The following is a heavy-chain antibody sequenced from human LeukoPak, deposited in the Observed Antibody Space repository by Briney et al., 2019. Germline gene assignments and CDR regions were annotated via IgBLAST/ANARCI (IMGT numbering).Heavy chain of an antibody. CDR3: ARGFMITFGGVSKKGSFDP. D-gene: IGHD3-16*01. Sequence: PSETLSLTCTVSGGSISSSSYYWGWIRQPPGKGLEWIGSIYYSGSTYYNPSLKSRVTISVDTSKNQFSLKLSSVTAADTAVYYCARGFMITFGGVSKKGSFDPWGQGTLVTVSS. J-gene: IGHJ5*02. CDR2: IYYSGST. CDR1: GGSISSSSYY. V-gene: IGHV4-39*07.